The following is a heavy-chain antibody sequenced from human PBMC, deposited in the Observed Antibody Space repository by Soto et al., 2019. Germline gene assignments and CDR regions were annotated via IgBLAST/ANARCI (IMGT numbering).Heavy chain of an antibody. CDR1: GFTFSSYA. CDR3: ARDTLPPYYYYGMDV. Sequence: PGGSLRLSCAASGFTFSSYAMHWVRQAPGKGLEWVAVISYDGSNKYYADSVKGRFTISRDNSKNTLYLQMNSLRAEDTAVYYCARDTLPPYYYYGMDVWGQGTTVTVSS. V-gene: IGHV3-30-3*01. CDR2: ISYDGSNK. J-gene: IGHJ6*02.